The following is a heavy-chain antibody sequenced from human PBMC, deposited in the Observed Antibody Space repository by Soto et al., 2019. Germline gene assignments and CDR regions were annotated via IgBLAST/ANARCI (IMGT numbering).Heavy chain of an antibody. Sequence: PTRSLPCAISGDSVSSTSAAWSWISHSPSTGLSWLGRSYYSSKCYIDYAVSVKSPISINPGTSKNQFSLQLNSLTPDDSSVYCCARGSYYSGWVWGQGTLVTVSS. J-gene: IGHJ4*02. CDR1: GDSVSSTSAA. CDR2: SYYSSKCYI. D-gene: IGHD6-19*01. V-gene: IGHV6-1*01. CDR3: ARGSYYSGWV.